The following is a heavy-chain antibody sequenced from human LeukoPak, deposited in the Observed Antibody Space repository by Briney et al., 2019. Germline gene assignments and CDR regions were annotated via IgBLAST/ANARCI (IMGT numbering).Heavy chain of an antibody. CDR1: GGSIRSYF. CDR3: ARDVGSSSWSYYGMDV. V-gene: IGHV4-59*01. J-gene: IGHJ6*02. D-gene: IGHD6-13*01. Sequence: SETLSLTCTVSGGSIRSYFWSWIRQSPGKGLEWIGYIYDSGSINYNPSLKSRVTISVDTSKNQFTLKLSSLTAADTAVYYCARDVGSSSWSYYGMDVWGQGTTVTVSS. CDR2: IYDSGSI.